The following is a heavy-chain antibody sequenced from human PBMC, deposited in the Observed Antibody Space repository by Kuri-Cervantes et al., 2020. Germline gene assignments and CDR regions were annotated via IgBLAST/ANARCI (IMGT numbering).Heavy chain of an antibody. CDR3: ARDDGYCSSTSCYLHFDY. V-gene: IGHV1-18*01. CDR1: GYTFTSYG. CDR2: ISAYNGNT. D-gene: IGHD2-2*01. Sequence: ASVKVSCKASGYTFTSYGISWVRQAPGQGLEWMGWISAYNGNTNYAQKLQGRVTMTTDTSTSTAYMELSSLRSEDTAVYYCARDDGYCSSTSCYLHFDYWGQGTLVTVSS. J-gene: IGHJ4*02.